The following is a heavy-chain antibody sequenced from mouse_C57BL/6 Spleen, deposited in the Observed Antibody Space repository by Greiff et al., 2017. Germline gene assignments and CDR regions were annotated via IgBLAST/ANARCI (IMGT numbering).Heavy chain of an antibody. V-gene: IGHV1-64*01. D-gene: IGHD1-1*01. Sequence: QVHVKQPGAELVKPGASVKLSCKASGYTFTSYWMHWVKQRPGQGLEWIGMIHPNSGSTNYNEKFKSKATLTVDKSSSTAYMQLSSLTSEDSAVYYCAREEDYYGTPYYFDYWGQGTTLTVSS. CDR1: GYTFTSYW. J-gene: IGHJ2*01. CDR2: IHPNSGST. CDR3: AREEDYYGTPYYFDY.